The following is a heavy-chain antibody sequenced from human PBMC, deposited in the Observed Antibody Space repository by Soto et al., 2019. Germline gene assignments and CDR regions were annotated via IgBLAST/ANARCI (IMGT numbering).Heavy chain of an antibody. CDR1: GGSISSYD. Sequence: SETLSLTCTVSGGSISSYDWSWIRQPPGKGLEWIGYIYYSGSTNYNPSLKNRVTISRETSNNQFSLKLSYVTAADTAVYFCAREQLDYFDYWGQGTLVTVSS. CDR3: AREQLDYFDY. D-gene: IGHD1-1*01. CDR2: IYYSGST. J-gene: IGHJ4*02. V-gene: IGHV4-59*01.